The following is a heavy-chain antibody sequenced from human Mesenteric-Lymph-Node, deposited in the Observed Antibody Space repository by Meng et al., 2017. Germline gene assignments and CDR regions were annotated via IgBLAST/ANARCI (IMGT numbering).Heavy chain of an antibody. D-gene: IGHD3-3*01. CDR3: ARDRDWDEWLFPYYYYGMDV. CDR1: GFTFSSYE. CDR2: ISSSGSTI. J-gene: IGHJ6*02. Sequence: GESLKISCAASGFTFSSYEMNWVRQAPGKGLEWVSYISSSGSTIYYADSVKGRFTISRDNAKNSLYLQMNSLRAEDTAVYYCARDRDWDEWLFPYYYYGMDVWGQGTTVTVSS. V-gene: IGHV3-48*03.